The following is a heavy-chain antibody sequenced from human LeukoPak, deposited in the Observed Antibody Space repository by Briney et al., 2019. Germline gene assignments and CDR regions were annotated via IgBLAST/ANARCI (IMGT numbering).Heavy chain of an antibody. CDR2: IYPGDSDT. D-gene: IGHD3-3*01. V-gene: IGHV5-51*01. Sequence: NPGESLKISCRASGHDFPDYWIGWVRQMPGKGLEWMGIIYPGDSDTRYSPSFQGQVTISADKSISTAYLQWSSLKASDTAMYYCARILGWSGHPFDPWGQGTLVTVSS. CDR1: GHDFPDYW. CDR3: ARILGWSGHPFDP. J-gene: IGHJ5*02.